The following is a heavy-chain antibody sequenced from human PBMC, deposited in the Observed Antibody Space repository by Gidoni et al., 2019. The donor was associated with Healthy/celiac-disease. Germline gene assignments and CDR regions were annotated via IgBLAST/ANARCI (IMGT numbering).Heavy chain of an antibody. CDR3: ARDRGVRGVMDV. CDR1: GFTVSSTY. Sequence: EVQLVESGGGLIQPGGSLRLSCPASGFTVSSTYRSWVRQAPGKGLEWVSVIYSGGSTYYADSVKGRFTISRDNSKNTLYLQMTSLRAEETAVYYCARDRGVRGVMDVWGQGTTVTVSS. V-gene: IGHV3-53*01. J-gene: IGHJ6*02. CDR2: IYSGGST. D-gene: IGHD3-10*01.